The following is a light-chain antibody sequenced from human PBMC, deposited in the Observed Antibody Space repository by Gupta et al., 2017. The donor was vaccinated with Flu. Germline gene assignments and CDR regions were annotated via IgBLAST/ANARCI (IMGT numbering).Light chain of an antibody. V-gene: IGLV3-21*02. CDR2: DDD. J-gene: IGLJ3*02. CDR1: NIEEKI. Sequence: SSVLTQPPSVSVSPGQTASLTRGANNIEEKIVYWYLQNSGQAPILVVHDDDDRPPGIPERFSGAKSGNTATLTLSGVEAGDEADYYCQVWDSSSGRVFGGGTKLTVL. CDR3: QVWDSSSGRV.